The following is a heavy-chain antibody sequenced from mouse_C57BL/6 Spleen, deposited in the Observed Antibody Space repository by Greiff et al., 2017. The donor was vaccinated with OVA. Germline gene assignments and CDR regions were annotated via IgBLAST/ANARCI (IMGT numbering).Heavy chain of an antibody. CDR3: ARKGDYDEAWFAY. V-gene: IGHV1-26*01. Sequence: EVKLQQSGPELVKPGASVKISCKASGYTFTDYYMNWVKQSHGKSLEWIGDINPNNGGTSYNQKFKGKATLTVDKSSSTAYMELRSLTSEDSAVYYCARKGDYDEAWFAYWGQGTLVTVSA. D-gene: IGHD2-4*01. J-gene: IGHJ3*01. CDR2: INPNNGGT. CDR1: GYTFTDYY.